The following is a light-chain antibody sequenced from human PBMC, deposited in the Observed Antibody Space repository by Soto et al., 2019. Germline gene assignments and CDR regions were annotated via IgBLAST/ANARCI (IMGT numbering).Light chain of an antibody. V-gene: IGLV4-69*01. CDR1: SGHSSYA. CDR3: QTWGTGTWG. CDR2: LNSDGSH. J-gene: IGLJ3*02. Sequence: VLTQSPSASASLGASVKLTCTLSSGHSSYAIAWHQQQPEKGPRYLMKLNSDGSHSKGDGIPDRFSGSSSGAERYLTISSLQSEDEADYYCQTWGTGTWGFGGGTKLTVL.